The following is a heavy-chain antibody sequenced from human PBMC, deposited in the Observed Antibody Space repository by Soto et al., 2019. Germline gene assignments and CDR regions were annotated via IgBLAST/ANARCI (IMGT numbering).Heavy chain of an antibody. CDR2: IYYSGST. Sequence: SETLSLTCTVSGGSISSYYWSWIRQPPGKGLEWIGYIYYSGSTNYNPSLKSRVTISVDTSKNQFSLKLSSVTAADTAVYYCAATYSSGSYYRIPFDYWGQGTLVTVSS. V-gene: IGHV4-59*01. CDR3: AATYSSGSYYRIPFDY. D-gene: IGHD3-10*01. J-gene: IGHJ4*02. CDR1: GGSISSYY.